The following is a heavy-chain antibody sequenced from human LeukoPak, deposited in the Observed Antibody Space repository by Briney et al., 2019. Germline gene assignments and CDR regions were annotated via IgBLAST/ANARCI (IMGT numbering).Heavy chain of an antibody. D-gene: IGHD6-13*01. V-gene: IGHV4-39*01. CDR2: IYYSGST. CDR1: GGSISSSSYY. CDR3: ARHGYLAAAGTGWFDP. J-gene: IGHJ5*02. Sequence: PSETLSLTCTVSGGSISSSSYYWGWIRQPPGKGLEWIGSIYYSGSTYYNPSLKSRVTISVDTSKNQFSLKLSSVTAADTAVYYCARHGYLAAAGTGWFDPWGQGTLVTVSS.